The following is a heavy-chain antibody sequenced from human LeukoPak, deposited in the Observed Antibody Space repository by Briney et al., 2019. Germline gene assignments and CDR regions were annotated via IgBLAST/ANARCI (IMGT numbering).Heavy chain of an antibody. D-gene: IGHD5-12*01. CDR3: ASNIVATLGI. J-gene: IGHJ3*02. V-gene: IGHV3-30-3*01. CDR1: GFTFSSYA. CDR2: ISYDGSNK. Sequence: PGGSLRLSCAASGFTFSSYAMHWVRQAPGKGLEWMAVISYDGSNKYYADSVKGRFTISRDNSKNTLYLQMNSLRAEDTAVYYCASNIVATLGIWGQGTMVTVSS.